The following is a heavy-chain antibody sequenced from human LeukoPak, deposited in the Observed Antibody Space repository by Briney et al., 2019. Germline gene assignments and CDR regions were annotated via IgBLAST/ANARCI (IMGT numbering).Heavy chain of an antibody. CDR1: GFSYSTYS. CDR2: ISSSSGTV. D-gene: IGHD6-13*01. V-gene: IGHV3-48*01. Sequence: RTGGSLRLSCAASGFSYSTYSMNWVRQAPGKGLEWVSHISSSSGTVYYADSVKGRFTISRDNAKNSLYLQMNSLRVEDTAVYYCARGAAVGTSRFDYWGQGTLVTVSS. CDR3: ARGAAVGTSRFDY. J-gene: IGHJ4*02.